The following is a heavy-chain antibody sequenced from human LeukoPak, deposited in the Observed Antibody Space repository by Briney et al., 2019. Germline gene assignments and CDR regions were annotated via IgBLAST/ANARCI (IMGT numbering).Heavy chain of an antibody. CDR1: GGSISSSSYY. CDR2: IYYSGST. Sequence: SETLSLTCTVSGGSISSSSYYWGWIRQPPGKGLEWIGSIYYSGSTYYNPSLKSRVTISVDTSKNQFSLKLSSVTAADTAVYYCARLAYFSSGWYAQPYYFDYWGQGTLVTVSS. D-gene: IGHD6-19*01. V-gene: IGHV4-39*01. J-gene: IGHJ4*02. CDR3: ARLAYFSSGWYAQPYYFDY.